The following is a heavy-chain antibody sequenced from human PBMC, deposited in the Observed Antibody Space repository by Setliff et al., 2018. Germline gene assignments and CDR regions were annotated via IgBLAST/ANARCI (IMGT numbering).Heavy chain of an antibody. CDR1: GYSFSDYE. V-gene: IGHV1-8*01. J-gene: IGHJ5*02. CDR2: MNAHSGNS. D-gene: IGHD5-12*01. CDR3: ARGKWFRLDKSAWPNWFDP. Sequence: ASVKVSCKASGYSFSDYEINWVRQAPGQGLEWMGWMNAHSGNSGCAQKFQGRVTMTRDTSISTAYMELNSLQYEDTAVYYCARGKWFRLDKSAWPNWFDPWGREPWSPS.